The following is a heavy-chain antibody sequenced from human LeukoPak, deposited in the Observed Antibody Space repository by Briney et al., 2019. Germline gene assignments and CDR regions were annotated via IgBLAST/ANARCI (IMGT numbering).Heavy chain of an antibody. CDR1: GFTVSSNY. CDR3: ARDLGYYDFWSGYYTNYYGMDV. V-gene: IGHV3-53*05. Sequence: GGSLRLSCAASGFTVSSNYMSWVRQAPGKGLEWVSVIYSGGSTYYADSVKGRFTISRDNSKNTLYLQMNSLRAEDTAVYYCARDLGYYDFWSGYYTNYYGMDVWGQGTTVTVSS. D-gene: IGHD3-3*01. CDR2: IYSGGST. J-gene: IGHJ6*02.